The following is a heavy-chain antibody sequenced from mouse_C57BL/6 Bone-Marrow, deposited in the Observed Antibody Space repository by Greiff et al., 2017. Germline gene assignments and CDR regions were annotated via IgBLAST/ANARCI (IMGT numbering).Heavy chain of an antibody. J-gene: IGHJ3*01. V-gene: IGHV5-9*01. CDR3: ARPHYYGSSAFAY. CDR2: ISGGGGNT. CDR1: GFTFSSYT. Sequence: EVQLVESGGGLVKPGGSLKLSCAASGFTFSSYTMSWVRQTPEKRLEWVATISGGGGNTYYPDSVKGRFTISRDNAKNTLYLQMSSLRSEDTALYYCARPHYYGSSAFAYWGQGTLVTVSA. D-gene: IGHD1-1*01.